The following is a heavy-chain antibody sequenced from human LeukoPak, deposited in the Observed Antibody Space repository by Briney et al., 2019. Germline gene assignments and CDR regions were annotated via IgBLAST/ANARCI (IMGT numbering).Heavy chain of an antibody. V-gene: IGHV4-4*07. CDR2: IHTSGST. D-gene: IGHD3-16*02. CDR3: ARVVRFGELSPNWLDP. Sequence: SETLSLTCTVSGGSISSSYWSWVRQPAGKGLEWIGRIHTSGSTNYNPSLKSRVTMSVDASKNQFSLKVTSVTAADTAMYYCARVVRFGELSPNWLDPRGQGTLVTVSS. J-gene: IGHJ5*02. CDR1: GGSISSSY.